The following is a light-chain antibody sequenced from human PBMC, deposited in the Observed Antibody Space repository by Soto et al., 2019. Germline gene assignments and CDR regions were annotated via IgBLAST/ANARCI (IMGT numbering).Light chain of an antibody. CDR1: QSVGTY. Sequence: NVLTQSPGTLSLSPGERATLSSSARQSVGTYLAWYQQKPGQAPRLLMLDASKRATGIPARFSGSGSGTDVTLTISSLETEDLAVYYCQHRSNWPSWTFGAGTKVDIK. V-gene: IGKV3-11*01. J-gene: IGKJ1*01. CDR2: DAS. CDR3: QHRSNWPSWT.